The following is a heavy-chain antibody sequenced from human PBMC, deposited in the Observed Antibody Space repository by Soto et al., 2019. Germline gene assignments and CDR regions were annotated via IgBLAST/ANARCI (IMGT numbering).Heavy chain of an antibody. Sequence: SETLSLTCTVSADSSTISDSYWGWLRQPPGKGLQWIGSSSYDGGTFHNPSLKGRVAISVDPSKKHSSLQVTSVSAADTAVYYCARRGIEVVWRGFDYWGQGSPVTVSS. D-gene: IGHD1-1*01. CDR1: ADSSTISDSY. CDR2: SSYDGGT. CDR3: ARRGIEVVWRGFDY. J-gene: IGHJ4*02. V-gene: IGHV4-39*01.